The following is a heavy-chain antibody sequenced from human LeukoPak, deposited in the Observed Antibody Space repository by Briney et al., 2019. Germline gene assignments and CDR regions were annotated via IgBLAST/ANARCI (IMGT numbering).Heavy chain of an antibody. J-gene: IGHJ4*02. Sequence: SETLFLTXTVSGGSISSYYWSWIRQPPGKGLEWIGYIYYSGSTNYNPSLKSRVTISVDTSKNQFSLKLSSVTAADTAVYYCARDGRDGYNQFHYWGQGTLVTVSS. D-gene: IGHD5-24*01. CDR2: IYYSGST. V-gene: IGHV4-59*01. CDR3: ARDGRDGYNQFHY. CDR1: GGSISSYY.